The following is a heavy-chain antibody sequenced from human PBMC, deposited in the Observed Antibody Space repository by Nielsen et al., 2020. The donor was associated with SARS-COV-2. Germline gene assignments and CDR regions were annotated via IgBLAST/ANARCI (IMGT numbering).Heavy chain of an antibody. CDR1: GFTFSSYW. D-gene: IGHD6-19*01. J-gene: IGHJ1*01. V-gene: IGHV3-7*03. Sequence: GESLKISCAASGFTFSSYWMSWVRQAPGKGLEWVANIKQDGSEKYYVDSVKGRFTISRDNAKNSLYLQMNSLRAEDTAVYYCAKMSPPGIAVGTAEYFQHWGQGTLVTVSS. CDR3: AKMSPPGIAVGTAEYFQH. CDR2: IKQDGSEK.